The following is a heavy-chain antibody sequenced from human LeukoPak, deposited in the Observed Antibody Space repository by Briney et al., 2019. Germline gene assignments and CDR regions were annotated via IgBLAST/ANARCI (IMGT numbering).Heavy chain of an antibody. D-gene: IGHD6-19*01. CDR2: IYYSGST. V-gene: IGHV4-59*01. CDR1: GDSISSYY. Sequence: KPSETLSLTCTVSGDSISSYYWSWIRQPPGKGLEWIGYIYYSGSTNYNPSLKSRVTISVDTSKNQFSLKLSSVTAADTAAYYCARYPPYSSGWYWFDYWGQGTLVTVSS. J-gene: IGHJ5*01. CDR3: ARYPPYSSGWYWFDY.